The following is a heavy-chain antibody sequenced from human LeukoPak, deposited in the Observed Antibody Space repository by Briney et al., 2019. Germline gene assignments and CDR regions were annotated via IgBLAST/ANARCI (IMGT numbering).Heavy chain of an antibody. Sequence: GGSLRLSCAASGFTFDDYAMHWVRQAPGKGLEWVSGISWNSGSIGYADSVKGRFTISRDNAKNSLYLQMNSLRAEDTALYYCAKDYYYGSGSYSIYFDYWGQGTLVTVSS. D-gene: IGHD3-10*01. CDR2: ISWNSGSI. V-gene: IGHV3-9*01. CDR3: AKDYYYGSGSYSIYFDY. CDR1: GFTFDDYA. J-gene: IGHJ4*02.